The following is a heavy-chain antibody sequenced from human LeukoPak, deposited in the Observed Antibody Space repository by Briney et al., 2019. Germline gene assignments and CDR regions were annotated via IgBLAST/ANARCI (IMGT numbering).Heavy chain of an antibody. Sequence: GGSLRLSCAASGFTFSSYSMNWVRQAPGKGLEWVSYISSSSSTIYYADSVKGRFTISRDNAKNSLYLQMNSLRAEDTAVYYCARDRYKLLSDYWGQGTLVTVSS. CDR3: ARDRYKLLSDY. V-gene: IGHV3-48*01. D-gene: IGHD1-14*01. J-gene: IGHJ4*02. CDR2: ISSSSSTI. CDR1: GFTFSSYS.